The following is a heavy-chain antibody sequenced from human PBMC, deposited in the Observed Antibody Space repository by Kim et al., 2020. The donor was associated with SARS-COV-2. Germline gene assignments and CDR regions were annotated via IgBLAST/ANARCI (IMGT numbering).Heavy chain of an antibody. CDR3: ASANRDMATMPPDY. V-gene: IGHV3-21*01. CDR1: GIAFSDNA. D-gene: IGHD5-12*01. CDR2: IGRSSTYK. Sequence: GGSLRLSCAASGIAFSDNAMNWVRQAPGKGLEWFSSIGRSSTYKYYADSVKGRFTISRDNAKSALYLQMNNLRAEDTAVYYCASANRDMATMPPDYWGQGTLVTVSS. J-gene: IGHJ4*02.